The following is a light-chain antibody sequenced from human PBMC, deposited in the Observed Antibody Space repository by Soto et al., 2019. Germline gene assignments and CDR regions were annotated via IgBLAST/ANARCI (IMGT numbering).Light chain of an antibody. CDR2: GSS. CDR3: QQYGSSPPYT. Sequence: EVVLTQSPGTLSLSPGERATLSCRASQSVSNNYLAWYQQKPGQSPKLLIFGSSDRATGIPDRFSGSGSGTDFTLIISSLAPEDFAVYYCQQYGSSPPYTFGQGTKLEIK. V-gene: IGKV3-20*01. J-gene: IGKJ2*01. CDR1: QSVSNNY.